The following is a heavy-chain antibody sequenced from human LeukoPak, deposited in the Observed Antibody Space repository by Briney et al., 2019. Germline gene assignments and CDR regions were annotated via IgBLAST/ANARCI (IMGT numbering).Heavy chain of an antibody. V-gene: IGHV1-2*02. CDR1: GYTFTGYY. CDR3: ARDRFPINYYDSSGYYRGYFDY. D-gene: IGHD3-22*01. J-gene: IGHJ4*02. Sequence: ASVKVSCKASGYTFTGYYMHWVRQAPGQGLEWMGWINPNSGGTNYAQKFQGRVTMTRDTSISTAYMELSRLRSDDTAVYYCARDRFPINYYDSSGYYRGYFDYWGQGTLVTVSS. CDR2: INPNSGGT.